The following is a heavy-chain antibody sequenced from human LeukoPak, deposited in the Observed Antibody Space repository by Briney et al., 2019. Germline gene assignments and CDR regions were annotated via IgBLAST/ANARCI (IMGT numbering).Heavy chain of an antibody. Sequence: GGSLRLSCAASGFTFSSYWMSWVRQAPGKGLEWVSNIKQDGSKKYYVDSVKGRFTISRDNAKNSLYLQMNSLRAEDTAVYYCARVPGCSSTSCLGTFDYWGQGTLVTVSP. CDR1: GFTFSSYW. CDR2: IKQDGSKK. D-gene: IGHD2-2*01. V-gene: IGHV3-7*01. J-gene: IGHJ4*02. CDR3: ARVPGCSSTSCLGTFDY.